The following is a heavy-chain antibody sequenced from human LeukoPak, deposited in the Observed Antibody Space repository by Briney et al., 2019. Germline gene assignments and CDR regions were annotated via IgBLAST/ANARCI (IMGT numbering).Heavy chain of an antibody. CDR3: ARGGYYYLDV. CDR2: VSYSGKT. CDR1: GDSNSSNTYF. J-gene: IGHJ6*03. Sequence: PSETLSLTCSVSGDSNSSNTYFWGWIRQPPGMGLEWIGSVSYSGKTYYNPSLKSRVTISVDTSKNQFSLKLPSVTAADTAVYYCARGGYYYLDVWGKGTTVTVSS. V-gene: IGHV4-39*07.